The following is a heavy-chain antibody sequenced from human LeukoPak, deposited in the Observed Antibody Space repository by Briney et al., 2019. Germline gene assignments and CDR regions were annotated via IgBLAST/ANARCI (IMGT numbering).Heavy chain of an antibody. J-gene: IGHJ6*02. V-gene: IGHV3-66*01. CDR2: VYSGGVA. Sequence: QSGGSLRLSCAASGLSVSGNYMNWVRQAPGKGLDWVSIVYSGGVAYYADSVKGRFMISRDYSTNTVHLQMNSLRDDDTAVYYCARESPGDSNGLDVWGQGTTVVVCS. D-gene: IGHD7-27*01. CDR1: GLSVSGNY. CDR3: ARESPGDSNGLDV.